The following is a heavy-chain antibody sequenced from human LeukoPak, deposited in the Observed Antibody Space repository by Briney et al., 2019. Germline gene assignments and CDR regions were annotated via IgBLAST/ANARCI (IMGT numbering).Heavy chain of an antibody. D-gene: IGHD6-19*01. CDR2: VNNDGSST. V-gene: IGHV3-74*01. CDR3: ARSSYPYYFDY. J-gene: IGHJ4*02. Sequence: GGSLRLACGASGFSFSSYWMHWVRQAPGKGLMWVSRVNNDGSSTTYADSVEGRFTISRDNARNTLYLQMNSLRAEDTAVYYCARSSYPYYFDYWGQGTLVTVSS. CDR1: GFSFSSYW.